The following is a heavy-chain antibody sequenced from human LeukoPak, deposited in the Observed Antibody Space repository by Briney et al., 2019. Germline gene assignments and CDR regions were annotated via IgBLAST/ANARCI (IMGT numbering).Heavy chain of an antibody. V-gene: IGHV1-46*01. CDR3: ARGMICPSCHLFDY. CDR2: NNPSGDNK. Sequence: SVKLSCNASVYTFTSYYMHCARRPPAQALEGMGINNPSGDNKRHTQNPQHSHTNTRDIPTSTFYMDLSSLRSEDTAVYYCARGMICPSCHLFDYWGQGTLVTVSS. J-gene: IGHJ4*02. D-gene: IGHD2-2*01. CDR1: VYTFTSYY.